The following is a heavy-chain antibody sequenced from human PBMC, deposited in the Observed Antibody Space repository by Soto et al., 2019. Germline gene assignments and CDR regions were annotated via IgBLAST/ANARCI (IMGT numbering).Heavy chain of an antibody. J-gene: IGHJ6*02. CDR3: AAVGCGGDCFYYYYGMDV. CDR1: GFTFTSSA. D-gene: IGHD2-21*02. V-gene: IGHV1-58*01. CDR2: IVVGSGNT. Sequence: SVKVSCKASGFTFTSSAVQWVRQARGQRLEWIGWIVVGSGNTNYAQKIQERVTITRDMSTSTAYMELSSLRTEDTAVYYCAAVGCGGDCFYYYYGMDVGG.